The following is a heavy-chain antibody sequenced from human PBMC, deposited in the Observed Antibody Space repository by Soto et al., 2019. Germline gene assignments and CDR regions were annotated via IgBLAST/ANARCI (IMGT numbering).Heavy chain of an antibody. Sequence: GASVKVSCKASGGTFSSYAISWVRQAPGQGLEWMGGIIPIFGTANYAQKFQGRVTVTRDTSISTAYMELSRLRSDDTAVYYCARAGDDYSSNYYGMDVWGQGTTVTVSS. CDR2: IIPIFGTA. CDR1: GGTFSSYA. CDR3: ARAGDDYSSNYYGMDV. J-gene: IGHJ6*02. D-gene: IGHD6-13*01. V-gene: IGHV1-69*05.